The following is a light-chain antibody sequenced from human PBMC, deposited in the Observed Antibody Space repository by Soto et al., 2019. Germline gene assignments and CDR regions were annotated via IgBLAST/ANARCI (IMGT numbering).Light chain of an antibody. CDR3: QSYDSSLSGSRV. CDR1: SSNIGAGYD. V-gene: IGLV1-40*01. J-gene: IGLJ1*01. Sequence: QSVLTQPPSWSGAPGQRVTISCTGSSSNIGAGYDVHWYQQLPGTAPKLLIYGNSNRPSGVPDRFSGSKSGTSASLAITGLQAEDEADYYCQSYDSSLSGSRVLGTGTKVTVL. CDR2: GNS.